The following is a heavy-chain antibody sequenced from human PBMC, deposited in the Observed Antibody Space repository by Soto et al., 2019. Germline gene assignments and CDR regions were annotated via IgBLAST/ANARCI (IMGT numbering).Heavy chain of an antibody. V-gene: IGHV4-4*01. CDR2: VYHTGDT. J-gene: IGHJ5*02. D-gene: IGHD2-21*02. CDR3: AREIVTAGGNNYFDP. Sequence: LSLTCGVSGGTVASSHWWSWVRQSPGGGLECIGNVYHTGDTNLNPSLQSRVTISVDKSNNQFSLRLNSLTAADTAVYFCAREIVTAGGNNYFDPWGPGXLVTVYS. CDR1: GGTVASSHW.